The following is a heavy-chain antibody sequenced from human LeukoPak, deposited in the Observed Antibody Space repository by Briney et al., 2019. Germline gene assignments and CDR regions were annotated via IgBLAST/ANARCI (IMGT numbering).Heavy chain of an antibody. V-gene: IGHV3-74*01. J-gene: IGHJ4*02. CDR2: IYSDGSST. Sequence: PGGSLRLSCAASGFTFSSYRMHWVRQAPGKGLVWVSRIYSDGSSTNYADSVKGRFTISRDNAKNTLYLQMNSLRAEDTAVYYCAKAQVGRWLQFDYWGQGTLVTVSS. CDR1: GFTFSSYR. D-gene: IGHD5-24*01. CDR3: AKAQVGRWLQFDY.